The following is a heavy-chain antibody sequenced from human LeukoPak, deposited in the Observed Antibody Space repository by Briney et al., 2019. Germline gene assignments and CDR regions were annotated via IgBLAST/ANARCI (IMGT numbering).Heavy chain of an antibody. J-gene: IGHJ4*02. V-gene: IGHV3-15*01. CDR3: TAGLGRTNDDS. CDR2: IKENSVGGTT. CDR1: GFTFSSYG. Sequence: GGSLRLSCAASGFTFSSYGMSWVRQAPGKGLEGVGRIKENSVGGTTDYAAPVKGRFTISRDDSKNTVYLEMNSLKTEDTAVYYCTAGLGRTNDDSWGQGTLVTVSS. D-gene: IGHD2-8*01.